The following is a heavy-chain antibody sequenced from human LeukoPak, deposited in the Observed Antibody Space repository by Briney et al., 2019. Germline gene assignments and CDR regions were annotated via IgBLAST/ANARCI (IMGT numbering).Heavy chain of an antibody. CDR1: GGSFSGYY. J-gene: IGHJ4*02. D-gene: IGHD4-23*01. V-gene: IGHV4-34*01. CDR3: ARLYGGKERLIDY. Sequence: SETLSLTCAVYGGSFSGYYWSWIRQPPGKGLEWIGEISHSGSTNYNPSLKSRVTISVDTSKNQFSLKLSSVTAADTAVYYCARLYGGKERLIDYWGQGTLVTVSS. CDR2: ISHSGST.